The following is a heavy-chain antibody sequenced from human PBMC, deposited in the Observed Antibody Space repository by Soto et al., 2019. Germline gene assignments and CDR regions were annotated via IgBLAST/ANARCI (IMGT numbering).Heavy chain of an antibody. V-gene: IGHV3-23*01. CDR1: GLKFSDFG. CDR2: LVGSGADK. Sequence: GRSQRDSKAASGLKFSDFGGRRISQEKRKGLQWVSGLVGSGADKNYADSVRGRLTVSRDNSKNTLYLQMNNLRDEDTAVYYCAKDLIANNGVWEAFDMWGRGTKVTVSS. CDR3: AKDLIANNGVWEAFDM. D-gene: IGHD2-8*01. J-gene: IGHJ3*02.